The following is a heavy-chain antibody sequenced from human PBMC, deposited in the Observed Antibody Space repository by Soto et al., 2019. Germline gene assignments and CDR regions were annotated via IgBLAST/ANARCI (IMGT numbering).Heavy chain of an antibody. D-gene: IGHD3-16*01. CDR3: ARGQTGGGWGYYFDY. CDR2: IIPIFGTA. Sequence: QVQLVQSGAEVKKPGSSVKVSCKASGGTFSSYAIDWVRQAPGQGLEWMGGIIPIFGTADYAQKFQGRVTXXADESTSTAYMELSSLRSEDTAVYYCARGQTGGGWGYYFDYWGQGTLDTVSS. CDR1: GGTFSSYA. J-gene: IGHJ4*02. V-gene: IGHV1-69*12.